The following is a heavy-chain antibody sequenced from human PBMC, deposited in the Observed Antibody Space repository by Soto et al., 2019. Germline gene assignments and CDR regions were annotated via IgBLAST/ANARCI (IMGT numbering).Heavy chain of an antibody. J-gene: IGHJ5*02. D-gene: IGHD6-13*01. V-gene: IGHV1-8*02. CDR3: ARSPGYSSSWLENWFDP. CDR2: MNPNSGNT. CDR1: GGTFSSYA. Sequence: GASVKVSCKASGGTFSSYAISWVRQAPGQGLEWMGWMNPNSGNTGYVQKFQGRVTMTRNTSISTAYMELSSLRSEDTAVYYCARSPGYSSSWLENWFDPWGQGTLVTVSS.